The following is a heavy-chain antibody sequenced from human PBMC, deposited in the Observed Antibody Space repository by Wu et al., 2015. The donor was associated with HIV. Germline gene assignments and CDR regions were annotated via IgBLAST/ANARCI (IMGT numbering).Heavy chain of an antibody. CDR1: GYTFTGYY. Sequence: QGQVVQSGAEVKKPGASVKVSCKASGYTFTGYYIHWVRQAPGQGLEWMGWINPNSGGTNYAQKFQGRVTMTRDTSIRTAYMELSRLTSDDTAVYYCARTIHGTYYYDSSGYYPMAHKHYYAMDVWGQGTTVTVSS. CDR3: ARTIHGTYYYDSSGYYPMAHKHYYAMDV. D-gene: IGHD3-22*01. V-gene: IGHV1-2*02. J-gene: IGHJ6*02. CDR2: INPNSGGT.